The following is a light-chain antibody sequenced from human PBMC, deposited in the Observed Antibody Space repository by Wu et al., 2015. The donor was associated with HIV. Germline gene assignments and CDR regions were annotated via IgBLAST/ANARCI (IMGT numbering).Light chain of an antibody. Sequence: GKRATLSSARGQSECWQQLSLVPAGNLARLPGLLIYGASTRATGIPARFSGSGSGTEFTLTISSMQSEDFAVYYCQQYSNWWTFGQGTKAEIK. CDR3: QQYSNWWT. V-gene: IGKV3-15*01. CDR2: GAS. CDR1: ECWQQ. J-gene: IGKJ1*01.